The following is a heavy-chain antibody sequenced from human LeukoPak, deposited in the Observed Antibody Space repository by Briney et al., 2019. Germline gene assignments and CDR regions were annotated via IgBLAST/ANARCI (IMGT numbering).Heavy chain of an antibody. V-gene: IGHV4-30-4*08. D-gene: IGHD3-3*01. J-gene: IGHJ4*02. CDR2: IFYSGST. CDR3: ARTIFGVVTLDY. CDR1: GGSISSGGYY. Sequence: SETLSLTCTVSGGSISSGGYYWSWIRQHPGKGLEWIGYIFYSGSTYYNPSLKSRVTISVDTSKNQFSLKLSSVTAADTAVYYCARTIFGVVTLDYWGQGTLVTVSS.